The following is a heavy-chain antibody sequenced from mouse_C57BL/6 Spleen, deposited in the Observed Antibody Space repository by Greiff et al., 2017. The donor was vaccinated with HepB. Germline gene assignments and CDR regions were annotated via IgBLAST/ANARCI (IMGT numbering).Heavy chain of an antibody. D-gene: IGHD1-1*01. CDR3: SRRRPYYYGSGAMDY. V-gene: IGHV5-4*01. CDR1: GFTFSSYA. CDR2: ISDGGSYT. J-gene: IGHJ4*01. Sequence: EVHLVESGGGLVKPGGSLKLSCAASGFTFSSYAMSWVRQTPEKRLEWVATISDGGSYTYYPDNVKGRFTISRDNAKNNLYLQMSHLKSEDTAMYYCSRRRPYYYGSGAMDYWGQGTSVTVSS.